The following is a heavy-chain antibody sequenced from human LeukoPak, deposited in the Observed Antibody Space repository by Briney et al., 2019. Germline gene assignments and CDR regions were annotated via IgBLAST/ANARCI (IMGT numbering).Heavy chain of an antibody. CDR2: ISSSGSTI. Sequence: GVPLRLSCAASGFTFSSYEMNWVRQAPGKRLGWVSYISSSGSTIYYADSVKGRFTISRDNAKNSLYLQMNSLRAEDTDVYYCAELGITMIGGVWGKGTTVTISS. D-gene: IGHD3-10*02. CDR3: AELGITMIGGV. V-gene: IGHV3-48*03. CDR1: GFTFSSYE. J-gene: IGHJ6*04.